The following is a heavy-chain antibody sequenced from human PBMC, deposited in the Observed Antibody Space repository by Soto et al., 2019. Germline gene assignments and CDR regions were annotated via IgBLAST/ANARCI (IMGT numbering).Heavy chain of an antibody. CDR1: GFTFSSYA. J-gene: IGHJ4*02. CDR3: ARIPFDHVWGTDRYSPNFDY. D-gene: IGHD3-16*02. Sequence: PGGSLRLSCAASGFTFSSYALSWVGQGPGKGLEWFSGISVSGDSKHYSDSLKGRFTISRDNSKNTLFLQMNSLRAEDTAVYYCARIPFDHVWGTDRYSPNFDYWGQGTQVTVSS. V-gene: IGHV3-23*01. CDR2: ISVSGDSK.